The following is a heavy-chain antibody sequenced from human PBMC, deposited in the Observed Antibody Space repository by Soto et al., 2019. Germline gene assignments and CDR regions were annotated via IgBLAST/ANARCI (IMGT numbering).Heavy chain of an antibody. CDR1: GFTFSSYG. Sequence: QVQLVESGGGVVQPGRSLRLSCAASGFTFSSYGMHWVRQAPGKGLEWVAVIWYDGSNKYYADSVKGRFTISRDNSKNTLYLQMNSLRAEDTAVYSCVRDGDGSTIFDYWGQGTLVTVSS. D-gene: IGHD7-27*01. V-gene: IGHV3-33*01. CDR2: IWYDGSNK. J-gene: IGHJ4*02. CDR3: VRDGDGSTIFDY.